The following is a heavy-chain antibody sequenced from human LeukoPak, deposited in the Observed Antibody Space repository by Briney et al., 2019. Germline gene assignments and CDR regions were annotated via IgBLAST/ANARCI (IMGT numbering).Heavy chain of an antibody. Sequence: GGSLRLSCTASGFTFRDYNINWFRQAPGKGPEWVANIKYDGSEQYYVDSVKGRFSISRDNTKNLLYLQMNSLRVEDTAVYYCARDYGWSFANWGQGTLVTVSS. D-gene: IGHD3-10*01. V-gene: IGHV3-7*03. CDR3: ARDYGWSFAN. J-gene: IGHJ4*02. CDR2: IKYDGSEQ. CDR1: GFTFRDYN.